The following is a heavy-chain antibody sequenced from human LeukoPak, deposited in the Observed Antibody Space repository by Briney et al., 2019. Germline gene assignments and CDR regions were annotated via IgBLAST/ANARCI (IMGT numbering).Heavy chain of an antibody. Sequence: ASVKVSCKASGYTFTSYGISWVRQAPGQGLEWMGWISAYNGNTNYAQKLQGRVTMTTDTSTSTAYMELRSLRSDDTAVYYCARRYYYYSSGYYLFDYWGQGTLVTVSS. CDR2: ISAYNGNT. CDR3: ARRYYYYSSGYYLFDY. J-gene: IGHJ4*02. CDR1: GYTFTSYG. D-gene: IGHD3-22*01. V-gene: IGHV1-18*01.